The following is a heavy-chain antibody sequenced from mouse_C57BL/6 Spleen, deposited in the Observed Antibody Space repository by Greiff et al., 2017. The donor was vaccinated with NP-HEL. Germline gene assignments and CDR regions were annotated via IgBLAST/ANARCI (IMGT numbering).Heavy chain of an antibody. J-gene: IGHJ4*01. Sequence: VQLKESGPELVKPGASVKISCKASGYSFTDYNMNWVKQSNGKSLEWIGVINPNYGTTSYNQKFKGKATLTVDQSSSTAYMQLNSLTSEDSAVYYCAREATTVVAPIDYAMDYWGQGTSVTVSS. CDR1: GYSFTDYN. V-gene: IGHV1-39*01. D-gene: IGHD1-1*01. CDR3: AREATTVVAPIDYAMDY. CDR2: INPNYGTT.